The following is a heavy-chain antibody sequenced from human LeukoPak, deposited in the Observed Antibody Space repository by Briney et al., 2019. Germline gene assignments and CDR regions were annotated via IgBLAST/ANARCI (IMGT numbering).Heavy chain of an antibody. CDR1: GGSISSYF. CDR2: ISYSGST. V-gene: IGHV4-59*08. J-gene: IGHJ2*01. D-gene: IGHD5-12*01. CDR3: ARKSSRGGFNGYDFWYFDL. Sequence: KPSETLSLTCTVSGGSISSYFWSWLRQPPGKRLEWIGYISYSGSTDYNPSLKNRVALSVDTFKNRLSLKLSSVTAADTAVYYCARKSSRGGFNGYDFWYFDLWGRGTLVTVSS.